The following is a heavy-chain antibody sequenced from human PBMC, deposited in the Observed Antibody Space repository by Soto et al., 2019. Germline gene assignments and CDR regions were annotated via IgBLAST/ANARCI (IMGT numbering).Heavy chain of an antibody. J-gene: IGHJ4*02. CDR2: IYYSGST. CDR1: GGSISSGDYY. D-gene: IGHD4-17*01. V-gene: IGHV4-30-4*01. CDR3: ARDYGGNFDFDY. Sequence: PSETLSPTCTVSGGSISSGDYYWSWIRQPPGKGLEWIGYIYYSGSTYYNPSLKSRVTISVDTSKNQFSLKLSSVTAADTAVYYCARDYGGNFDFDYWGQGTLVTVSS.